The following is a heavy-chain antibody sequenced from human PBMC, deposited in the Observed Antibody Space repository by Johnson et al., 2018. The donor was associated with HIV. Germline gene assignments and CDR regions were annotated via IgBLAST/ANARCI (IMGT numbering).Heavy chain of an antibody. J-gene: IGHJ3*02. CDR3: ARERYGSQAIDGFDI. Sequence: QVQLVESGGGVVQPGRSLRLSCAASGFTFSSYGMHWVRQAPGKGLEWVAFIRYDGSIQYYADSVKGRFTISGDNDKSSLSLQMNSLRAEDTAVYYCARERYGSQAIDGFDIWGQGTMVTVSS. CDR2: IRYDGSIQ. V-gene: IGHV3-30*19. CDR1: GFTFSSYG. D-gene: IGHD2-15*01.